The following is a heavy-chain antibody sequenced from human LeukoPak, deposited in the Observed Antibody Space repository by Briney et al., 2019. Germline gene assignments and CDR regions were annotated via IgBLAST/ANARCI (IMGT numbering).Heavy chain of an antibody. CDR2: ISYDGSNK. CDR3: AKDRMVRGVMETPTYYFDY. CDR1: GFTFSSYG. V-gene: IGHV3-30*18. Sequence: GGSLRLSYAASGFTFSSYGMHWVRQAPGKGLEWVAVISYDGSNKYYADSVKGRFTISRDNSKNTLYLQMNSLRAEDTAVYYCAKDRMVRGVMETPTYYFDYWGQGTLVTVSS. J-gene: IGHJ4*02. D-gene: IGHD3-10*01.